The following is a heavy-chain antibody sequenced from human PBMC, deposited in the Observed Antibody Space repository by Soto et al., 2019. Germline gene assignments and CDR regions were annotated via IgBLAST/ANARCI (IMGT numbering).Heavy chain of an antibody. CDR3: AKDYMATTSLHYYGMDV. D-gene: IGHD1-1*01. CDR1: GFSFSLYA. Sequence: GGSLRLSCAGSGFSFSLYAMQWVRHAPGKGLEWVSVISYSGSNKYYEDSVKGRFTISRDISRSTVYLQMNSLRGEDTAVYHYAKDYMATTSLHYYGMDVWGQGTTVTVSS. J-gene: IGHJ6*02. CDR2: ISYSGSNK. V-gene: IGHV3-30*18.